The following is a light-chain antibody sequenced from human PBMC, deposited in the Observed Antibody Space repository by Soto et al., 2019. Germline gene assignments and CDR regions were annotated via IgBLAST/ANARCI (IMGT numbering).Light chain of an antibody. J-gene: IGKJ4*02. V-gene: IGKV3-15*01. Sequence: EIVMTQSPATLSVSPGERVTLSCRASQSVFSSLAWYQQKPGQAPRLLIYGAATRATGIPARFSGSGSGTEFTLTISSLQSEDFVVYYCQQYHSWPAFGRGTRVEIK. CDR1: QSVFSS. CDR3: QQYHSWPA. CDR2: GAA.